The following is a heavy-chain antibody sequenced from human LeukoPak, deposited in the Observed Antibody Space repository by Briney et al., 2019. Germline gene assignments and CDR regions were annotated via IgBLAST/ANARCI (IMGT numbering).Heavy chain of an antibody. CDR1: GGSISSSSYY. D-gene: IGHD6-13*01. J-gene: IGHJ3*02. Sequence: SETLSLTCTVSGGSISSSSYYWGWIRQPPGKGLEWIGSIYHSGSTYYNPSLKSRVTISVDTSKNQFSLKLSSVTAADTAVYYCARQDSSSWPDSFDIWGQGTMGTGSS. V-gene: IGHV4-39*01. CDR3: ARQDSSSWPDSFDI. CDR2: IYHSGST.